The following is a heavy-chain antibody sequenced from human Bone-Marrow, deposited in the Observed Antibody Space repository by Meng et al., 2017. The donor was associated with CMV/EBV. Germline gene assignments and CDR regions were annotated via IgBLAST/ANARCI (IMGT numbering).Heavy chain of an antibody. J-gene: IGHJ4*02. D-gene: IGHD2-15*01. CDR3: ARDVGMGY. V-gene: IGHV4-39*07. CDR2: IYYSGST. Sequence: SETLSLTCTVSGGSISSSSYYWGWIRQPPGKGLEWIGSIYYSGSTYYNPSLKSRVTISVDTSKNQFSLKLSSVTAADTAVYYCARDVGMGYWGQGTLVTVSS. CDR1: GGSISSSSYY.